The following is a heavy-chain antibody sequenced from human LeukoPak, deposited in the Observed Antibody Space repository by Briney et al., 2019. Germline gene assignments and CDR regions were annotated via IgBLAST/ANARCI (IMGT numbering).Heavy chain of an antibody. CDR1: GFTFSSYG. CDR3: AKVSGSGSDYYYYYMDV. D-gene: IGHD5-12*01. J-gene: IGHJ6*03. V-gene: IGHV3-30*02. CDR2: IRYDGSNK. Sequence: GGSLRLSCAASGFTFSSYGMHWVRQAPGKGLEWVAFIRYDGSNKYYADSVKGRFTISRDNSKNTLYLQMNSLRAEDTAVYYCAKVSGSGSDYYYYYMDVWGKGTTVTIS.